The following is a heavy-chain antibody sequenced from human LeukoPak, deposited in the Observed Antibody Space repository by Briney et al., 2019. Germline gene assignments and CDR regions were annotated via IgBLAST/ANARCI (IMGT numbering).Heavy chain of an antibody. V-gene: IGHV1-69*06. CDR1: GGTFNTYA. CDR3: ASPTGRYCSGGSCYSGGRYYYYMDV. D-gene: IGHD2-15*01. Sequence: SVKVSCKASGGTFNTYAISWVRQAPGQGLEWMGGIIPAFGTANYAQKFQGRVTITADKSTSTAYMELSSLRSEDTAVYYCASPTGRYCSGGSCYSGGRYYYYMDVWGKGTTVTVSS. J-gene: IGHJ6*03. CDR2: IIPAFGTA.